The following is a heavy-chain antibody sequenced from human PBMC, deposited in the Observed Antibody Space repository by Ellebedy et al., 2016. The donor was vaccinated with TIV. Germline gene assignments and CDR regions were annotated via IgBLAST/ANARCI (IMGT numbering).Heavy chain of an antibody. CDR3: AREDTVTTFDY. CDR2: ISSSGSTI. Sequence: GGSLRLXXAASGFTFSDYYMSWIRQAPGKGLEWVSYISSSGSTIYYADSVKGRFTISRDNSKNTLYLQMNSLRAEDTAVYYCAREDTVTTFDYWGQGTLVTVSS. D-gene: IGHD4-17*01. J-gene: IGHJ4*02. V-gene: IGHV3-11*04. CDR1: GFTFSDYY.